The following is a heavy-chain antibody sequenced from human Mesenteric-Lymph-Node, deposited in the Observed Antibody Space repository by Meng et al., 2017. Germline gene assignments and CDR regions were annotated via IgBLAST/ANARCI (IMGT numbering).Heavy chain of an antibody. CDR2: INPKSGDT. V-gene: IGHV1-2*06. Sequence: ASVKVSCKASGYTFSDYYIHWVRQAPGQGLEWMGRINPKSGDTNFAQKFQGRVTMTRDTSISTAYVELSGLRSDDTAVYYCARDENISLGKLFGDYWGQGTLVTVSS. CDR3: ARDENISLGKLFGDY. J-gene: IGHJ4*02. CDR1: GYTFSDYY. D-gene: IGHD2-21*01.